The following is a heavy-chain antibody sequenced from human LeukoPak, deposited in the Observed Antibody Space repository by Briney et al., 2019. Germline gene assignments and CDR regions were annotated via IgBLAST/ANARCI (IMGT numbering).Heavy chain of an antibody. Sequence: GGSLRLSCAASEFSVGSNYMTWVRQAPGKGLEWVSLIYSGGSTYYADSVKSRFTISRDNSKNTLYLQMNSLRAEDTAVYYCAKLVTNYYGSGSSIFDYWGEGTLVTVSS. J-gene: IGHJ4*02. CDR3: AKLVTNYYGSGSSIFDY. CDR2: IYSGGST. V-gene: IGHV3-66*01. CDR1: EFSVGSNY. D-gene: IGHD3-10*01.